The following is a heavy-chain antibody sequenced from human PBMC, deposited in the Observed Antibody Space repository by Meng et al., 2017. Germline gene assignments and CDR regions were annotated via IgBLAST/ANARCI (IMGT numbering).Heavy chain of an antibody. CDR3: ARDKYYYDSSGPNYYYYGMDV. CDR1: GFTFSDYY. V-gene: IGHV3-11*06. CDR2: ISSSSSYI. D-gene: IGHD3-22*01. Sequence: GGSLRLSCAASGFTFSDYYMSWIRQAPGKGLEWISSISSSSSYIYYADSVKGRFTISRDNAKNSLYLQMNSLRAEDTAVYYCARDKYYYDSSGPNYYYYGMDVWGQGTKVTVSS. J-gene: IGHJ6*02.